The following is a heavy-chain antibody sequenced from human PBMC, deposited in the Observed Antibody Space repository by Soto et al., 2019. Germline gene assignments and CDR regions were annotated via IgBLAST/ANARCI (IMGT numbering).Heavy chain of an antibody. CDR1: GGTFSTYT. V-gene: IGHV1-69*09. Sequence: QVQLVQSGADVKKPGSSVKVSCKTFGGTFSTYTINWVRQAPGQGLVWMGSIIPFLNISNYARSFLGRLTIAADESTSTAYMHLQSLRLEDTAIFSCATLGAQNDQWAQGTLVSVSS. D-gene: IGHD3-16*01. CDR3: ATLGAQNDQ. J-gene: IGHJ5*02. CDR2: IIPFLNIS.